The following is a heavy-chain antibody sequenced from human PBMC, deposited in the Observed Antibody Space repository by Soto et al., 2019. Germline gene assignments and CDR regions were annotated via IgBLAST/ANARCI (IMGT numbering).Heavy chain of an antibody. D-gene: IGHD6-13*01. Sequence: ASVKVSCKASGYTITSNYLHWVQQAPGQGLEWMGIINPSGGSTSYAQKFQGRVTMTRDTSTSTVYMELSSLRSEDTAVYYCARAETPKDSSSYDDYWGQGTLVTVSS. CDR1: GYTITSNY. V-gene: IGHV1-46*01. CDR3: ARAETPKDSSSYDDY. CDR2: INPSGGST. J-gene: IGHJ4*02.